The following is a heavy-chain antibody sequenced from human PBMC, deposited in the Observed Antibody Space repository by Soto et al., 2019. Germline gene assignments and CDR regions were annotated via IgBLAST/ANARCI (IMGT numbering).Heavy chain of an antibody. Sequence: SETLSLTCSGSGATIQYGAFFLCWIRQSPGKGLEWIGHIHNSGSPYNNPSLRSRVSISADTSMNEFSLALTSVTAADTAMYCCARGSTTENVDSRGQGILVT. CDR1: GATIQYGAFF. CDR3: ARGSTTENVDS. J-gene: IGHJ4*02. CDR2: IHNSGSP. V-gene: IGHV4-30-4*08.